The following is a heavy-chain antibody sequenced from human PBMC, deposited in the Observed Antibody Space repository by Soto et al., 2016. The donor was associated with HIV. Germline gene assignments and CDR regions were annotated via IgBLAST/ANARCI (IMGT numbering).Heavy chain of an antibody. V-gene: IGHV3-48*01. CDR3: ASHYDSSGYYGEXFDI. J-gene: IGHJ3*02. Sequence: EVQLVESGGGLVQPGGSLRLSCAASGFTFSSYSMNWVRQAPGKGLEWVSYISSSGSTIYYADSVKGRFTIPRDNAKNSLYLQMNSLRVEDTAIYYCASHYDSSGYYGEXFDIWGQRDNGHRLF. CDR1: GFTFSSYS. CDR2: ISSSGSTI. D-gene: IGHD3-22*01.